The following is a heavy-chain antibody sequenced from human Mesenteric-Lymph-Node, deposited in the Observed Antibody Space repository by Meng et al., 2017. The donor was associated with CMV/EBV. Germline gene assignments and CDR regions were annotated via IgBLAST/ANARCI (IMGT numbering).Heavy chain of an antibody. J-gene: IGHJ5*02. CDR3: ARDLSPLGPRGWLDH. D-gene: IGHD3-10*01. CDR1: GFTSSSYS. CDR2: ISSSDSYI. Sequence: GGSLRLSCAASGFTSSSYSMNWVRQAPGKGLEWVSSISSSDSYIYYADSVKGRFTIFRDNAKNSLYLEMTSLRAEDTAVYYCARDLSPLGPRGWLDHWGQGALVSVSS. V-gene: IGHV3-21*01.